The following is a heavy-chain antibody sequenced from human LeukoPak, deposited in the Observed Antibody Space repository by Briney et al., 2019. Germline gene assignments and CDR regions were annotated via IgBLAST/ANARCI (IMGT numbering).Heavy chain of an antibody. D-gene: IGHD3-10*01. CDR1: GFTFSSYA. V-gene: IGHV3-23*01. Sequence: GGSLRLSCAASGFTFSSYAMSWVRQAPGKGLEWVSAISGSGGSTYYVDSVKGRFTISRDNSKNTLYLQMNSLRAEDTAVYYCAKDLYGSGSYAGRRYAFDIWGQGTMVTVSS. CDR2: ISGSGGST. J-gene: IGHJ3*02. CDR3: AKDLYGSGSYAGRRYAFDI.